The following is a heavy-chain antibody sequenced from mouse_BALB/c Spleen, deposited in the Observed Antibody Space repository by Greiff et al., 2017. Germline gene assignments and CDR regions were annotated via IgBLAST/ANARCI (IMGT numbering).Heavy chain of an antibody. V-gene: IGHV1-9*01. D-gene: IGHD2-3*01. CDR2: ILPGSGST. CDR1: GYTFSSYW. CDR3: ARWGIYDGYYEDAMDY. J-gene: IGHJ4*01. Sequence: QVQLQQSGAELMKPGASVKISCKATGYTFSSYWIEWVKQRPGHGLEWIGEILPGSGSTNYNEKFKGKATFTADTSSNTAYMQLSSLTSEDSAVYYCARWGIYDGYYEDAMDYWGQGTSVTVSA.